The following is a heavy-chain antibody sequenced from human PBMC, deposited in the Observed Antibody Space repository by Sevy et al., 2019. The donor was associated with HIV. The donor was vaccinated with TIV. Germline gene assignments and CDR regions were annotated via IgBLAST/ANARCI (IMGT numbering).Heavy chain of an antibody. Sequence: SETLSLTCTVSGGSISSSSYYWGWIRQPPGKGLERIGSIYYSGSTYYNPSLKSRVTISVDTSKNQFSLKLSSVTAADTAVYYCVGIYYDSSGYYFLSFDYWGQGTLVTVSS. CDR1: GGSISSSSYY. CDR3: VGIYYDSSGYYFLSFDY. CDR2: IYYSGST. V-gene: IGHV4-39*01. J-gene: IGHJ4*02. D-gene: IGHD3-22*01.